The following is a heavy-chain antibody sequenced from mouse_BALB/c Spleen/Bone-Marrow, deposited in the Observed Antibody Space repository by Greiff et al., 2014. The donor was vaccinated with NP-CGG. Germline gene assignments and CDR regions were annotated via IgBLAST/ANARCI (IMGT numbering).Heavy chain of an antibody. V-gene: IGHV1-5*01. CDR2: IYPGNRDA. CDR1: GYSFISYW. CDR3: TRWGVYDYDGGFAY. J-gene: IGHJ3*01. Sequence: VQLQQSGTVLARPGASVKMSCKASGYSFISYWMHWVKQRPGQGLEWIGAIYPGNRDASYNQKVKGKAKLTAVTSASTAYMELISLTNEDSAVYYCTRWGVYDYDGGFAYWGQGTLVTVSA. D-gene: IGHD2-4*01.